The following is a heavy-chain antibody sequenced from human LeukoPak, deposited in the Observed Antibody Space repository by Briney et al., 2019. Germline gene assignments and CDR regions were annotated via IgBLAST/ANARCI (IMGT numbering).Heavy chain of an antibody. CDR3: ARESPAVTFDY. V-gene: IGHV3-53*01. CDR2: IYSGGST. CDR1: GFTVSSNY. J-gene: IGHJ4*02. Sequence: GGSLRLSCAASGFTVSSNYMSWVRQAPGKGLEWVSVIYSGGSTYYADSVKGRFTISRDNSKNSLYLQMNSLRAEDTAVYYCARESPAVTFDYWGQGTLVTVSS. D-gene: IGHD2-2*01.